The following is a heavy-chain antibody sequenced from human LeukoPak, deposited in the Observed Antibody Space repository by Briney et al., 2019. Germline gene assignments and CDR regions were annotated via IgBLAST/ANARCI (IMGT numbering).Heavy chain of an antibody. CDR3: ARESLTDYYDSSGYVDY. Sequence: SETLSLTCTVSGGSISSYYWSWIRQPPGKGLGWIGYIYYSGSTNYNPSLKSRVTISVDTSKNQFSLKLSSVTAADTAVYYCARESLTDYYDSSGYVDYWGQGTLVTVSS. CDR1: GGSISSYY. J-gene: IGHJ4*02. CDR2: IYYSGST. V-gene: IGHV4-59*01. D-gene: IGHD3-22*01.